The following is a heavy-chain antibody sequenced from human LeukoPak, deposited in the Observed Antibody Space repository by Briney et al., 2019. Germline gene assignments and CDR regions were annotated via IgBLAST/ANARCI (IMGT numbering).Heavy chain of an antibody. V-gene: IGHV4-61*08. CDR2: IYHSGST. CDR3: ARLSGYSHSRRVDY. Sequence: PSETLSLTCTVSGGSTSSGGYYWSWIRQPPGKGLEWIGYIYHSGSTNYNPSLKSRVTISLDTSKNQFSLNLNSPTAADTAVYYCARLSGYSHSRRVDYWGQGTLVTVSS. CDR1: GGSTSSGGYY. D-gene: IGHD5-12*01. J-gene: IGHJ4*02.